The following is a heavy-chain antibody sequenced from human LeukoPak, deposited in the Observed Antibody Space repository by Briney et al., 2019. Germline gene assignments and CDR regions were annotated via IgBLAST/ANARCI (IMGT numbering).Heavy chain of an antibody. CDR2: IKSKTDGGTT. J-gene: IGHJ6*03. D-gene: IGHD2-2*01. V-gene: IGHV3-15*01. CDR3: TARYCSSTSCPLNYYYYYMDV. Sequence: GGSLRLSCAASGFTFSNAWMSWVRQAPGKGLEWVGRIKSKTDGGTTDYAAPVKGRFTISRDDSKNTLYLQMNSLKTEDTAVYYCTARYCSSTSCPLNYYYYYMDVWGKGTTVTVSS. CDR1: GFTFSNAW.